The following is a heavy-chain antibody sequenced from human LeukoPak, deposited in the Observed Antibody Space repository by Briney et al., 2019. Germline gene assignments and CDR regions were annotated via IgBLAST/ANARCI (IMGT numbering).Heavy chain of an antibody. D-gene: IGHD3-3*01. V-gene: IGHV4-59*08. CDR1: GGSISSYY. CDR3: ARTDMDYDFWSGTQGWFDP. CDR2: IYYSGST. J-gene: IGHJ5*02. Sequence: PSETLSLTCTVSGGSISSYYWSWIRQPPGKGLEWIGYIYYSGSTNYNPSLKSRVTISVDTSKNQFSLKLSSVTAADTAVYYCARTDMDYDFWSGTQGWFDPWGQGTLVTVSS.